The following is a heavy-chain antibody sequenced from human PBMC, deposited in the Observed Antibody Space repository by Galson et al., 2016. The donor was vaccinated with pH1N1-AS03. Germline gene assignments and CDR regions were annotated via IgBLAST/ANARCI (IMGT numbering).Heavy chain of an antibody. CDR3: ARGPPQFLVRYFDP. CDR1: GGSFRDYA. V-gene: IGHV1-69*13. CDR2: IIPMFDRG. J-gene: IGHJ5*02. Sequence: SVKVSCKASGGSFRDYAISWVRQAPGQGLEWMGGIIPMFDRGRYLDKFQDRVGITLDDSATTAYMELNGLRPEDTALYYCARGPPQFLVRYFDPWGQGALVTVSS. D-gene: IGHD1-26*01.